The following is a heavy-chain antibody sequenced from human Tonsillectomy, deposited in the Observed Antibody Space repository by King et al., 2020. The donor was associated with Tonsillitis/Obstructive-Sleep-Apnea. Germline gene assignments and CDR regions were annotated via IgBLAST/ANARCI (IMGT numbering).Heavy chain of an antibody. Sequence: QLQESGPGLVKPSETLSLTCTVSGGSISSYYWSWIRQPPGKGLEWIGYIYPPPSTNHNPSLKSRLTISVDTSKNQLSLRLSSVTAADTAVYYCARDMVLEAGGDAFDIWGQGTMVTGSS. CDR2: IYPPPST. CDR1: GGSISSYY. CDR3: ARDMVLEAGGDAFDI. J-gene: IGHJ3*02. V-gene: IGHV4-59*01. D-gene: IGHD2-8*01.